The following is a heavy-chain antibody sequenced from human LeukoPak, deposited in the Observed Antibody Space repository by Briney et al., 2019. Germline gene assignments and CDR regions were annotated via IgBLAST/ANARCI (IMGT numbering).Heavy chain of an antibody. CDR2: IKSKTDGGTT. CDR1: GFTFSNAW. Sequence: GGSLRLSCAASGFTFSNAWMSWVRQAPGKGLEWVGRIKSKTDGGTTDYAAPVKGRFTISRDDSKNTLYLQMNSLKTEDTAVYYCTIHLGYCSGGSCYNRDYWGQGTLVTVSS. CDR3: TIHLGYCSGGSCYNRDY. V-gene: IGHV3-15*01. D-gene: IGHD2-15*01. J-gene: IGHJ4*02.